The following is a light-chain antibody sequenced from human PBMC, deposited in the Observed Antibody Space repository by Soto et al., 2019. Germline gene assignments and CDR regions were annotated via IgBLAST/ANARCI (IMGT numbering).Light chain of an antibody. CDR2: GAS. V-gene: IGKV3-20*01. Sequence: EIVLTQSPGTLSLSPGERATLSCRASQSVSSIYLAWYQQKPGQAPRLLIYGASSRATGIPDRFSGSGSGTDFTLTISRLEPEDFAVYYCQQYGSSPATFVPGTKVDIK. J-gene: IGKJ3*01. CDR3: QQYGSSPAT. CDR1: QSVSSIY.